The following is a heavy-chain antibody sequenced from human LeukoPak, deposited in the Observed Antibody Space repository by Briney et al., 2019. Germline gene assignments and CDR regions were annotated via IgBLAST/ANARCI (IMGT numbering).Heavy chain of an antibody. CDR1: GYSFNTYW. CDR3: ARVGGSNSDFDS. V-gene: IGHV5-51*01. D-gene: IGHD4-23*01. Sequence: GESLKISCKGFGYSFNTYWIGRVRQMPGKGLEWMGVIYPGDSDARYSPSFQGQVTISADKSITTAFLQWSSLKASDTALYYCARVGGSNSDFDSWGQGTLVTVSS. CDR2: IYPGDSDA. J-gene: IGHJ4*02.